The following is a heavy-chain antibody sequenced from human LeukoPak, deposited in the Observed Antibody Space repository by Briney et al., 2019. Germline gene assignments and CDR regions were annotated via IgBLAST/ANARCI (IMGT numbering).Heavy chain of an antibody. CDR3: AKDISGSGTAAQL. CDR2: ISSSSSTI. CDR1: GFTFSTYS. V-gene: IGHV3-48*01. Sequence: GGSLRLSCAASGFTFSTYSMNWVRQAPGKGLEWVSYISSSSSTIYYADSVKGRFTISRDNSKNTLYLQMNSLRAEDTAVYYCAKDISGSGTAAQLWGQGTLVTVSS. J-gene: IGHJ4*02. D-gene: IGHD3-10*01.